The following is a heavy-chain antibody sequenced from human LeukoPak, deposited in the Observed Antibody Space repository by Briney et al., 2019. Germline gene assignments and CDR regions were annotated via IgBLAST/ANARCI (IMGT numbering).Heavy chain of an antibody. CDR1: GGSISSYY. D-gene: IGHD6-13*01. V-gene: IGHV4-59*08. Sequence: SETLSLTCTVSGGSISSYYWSWIRQPPGKGLEWIGYIYYSGSTNYNPSLKSRVTISVDTSKNQFSLKLSSVTAADTAVYYCARGSSSWYRFAYFDYWAREPWSPSPQ. CDR2: IYYSGST. J-gene: IGHJ4*02. CDR3: ARGSSSWYRFAYFDY.